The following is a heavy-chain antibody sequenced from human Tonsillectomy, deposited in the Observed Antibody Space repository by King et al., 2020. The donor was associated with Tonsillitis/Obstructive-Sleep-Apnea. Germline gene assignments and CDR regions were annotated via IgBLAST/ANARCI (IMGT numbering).Heavy chain of an antibody. CDR3: ARDLSYCSGISCFSGGFDY. CDR2: ISYDGSNK. J-gene: IGHJ4*02. CDR1: RFTFSSYA. V-gene: IGHV3-30*04. Sequence: VQLVESGGGVVQPGRSLRLSCAASRFTFSSYAIHWVRQAPGKGLEWVAVISYDGSNKYYADSVKGRFTISRDNSKNTLYLQMNSLRAEDTSVYYCARDLSYCSGISCFSGGFDYWGQGTLVTVSS. D-gene: IGHD2-15*01.